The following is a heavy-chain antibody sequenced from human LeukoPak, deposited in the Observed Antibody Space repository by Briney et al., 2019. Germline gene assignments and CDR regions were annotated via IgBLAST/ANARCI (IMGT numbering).Heavy chain of an antibody. Sequence: SETLSLTCAVYGGSFSGYYWSWIRQPPGKGLEWIGEINHSGSTNYNPSLKSRVTISVDTSKNQFSLKLSSVTAADTAVYYCARGRGRIAAAGTPWYSDLWGRGTLVTVSS. CDR2: INHSGST. V-gene: IGHV4-34*01. CDR3: ARGRGRIAAAGTPWYSDL. D-gene: IGHD6-13*01. CDR1: GGSFSGYY. J-gene: IGHJ2*01.